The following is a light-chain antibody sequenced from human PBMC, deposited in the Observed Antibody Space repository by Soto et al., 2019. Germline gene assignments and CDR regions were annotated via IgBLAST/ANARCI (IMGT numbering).Light chain of an antibody. CDR1: SSNIGSNT. CDR2: SND. CDR3: AAWDDSLNGVV. V-gene: IGLV1-44*01. Sequence: QSVLTQPPSASGTPGQTVPISCSGSSSNIGSNTVNWYQQLPGTAPKLLIYSNDRRPSGVPDRVSGSKSGTSASLAISGLQSEDEADYYCAAWDDSLNGVVFGGGTKLTVL. J-gene: IGLJ2*01.